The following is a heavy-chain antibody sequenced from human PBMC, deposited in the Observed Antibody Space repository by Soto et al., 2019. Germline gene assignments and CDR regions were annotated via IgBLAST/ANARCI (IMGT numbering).Heavy chain of an antibody. CDR3: ARGLGIRGNWFDP. D-gene: IGHD7-27*01. V-gene: IGHV3-7*01. CDR1: GFTFSSYW. Sequence: EVQLVESGGGLVQPGGSLRLSCAASGFTFSSYWMSWVRQAPGKGLEWVANIKQDGSEKYYVDSVKGRFTISRDNAKNSLYLQMNSLRDEDTAVYYCARGLGIRGNWFDPWGQGTLVTVSS. J-gene: IGHJ5*02. CDR2: IKQDGSEK.